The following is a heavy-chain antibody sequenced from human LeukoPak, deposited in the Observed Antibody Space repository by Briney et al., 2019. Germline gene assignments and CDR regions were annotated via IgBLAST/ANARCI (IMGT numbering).Heavy chain of an antibody. CDR2: INPNSGGT. Sequence: ASVKVSCKASGYTFTSYGISWVRQAPGQGLEWMGWINPNSGGTNYAQKFQGWVTMTRDTSISTAYMELSRLRSEDTAVYYCARDWLEPYDYYGMDVWGQGTTVTVSS. V-gene: IGHV1-2*04. CDR1: GYTFTSYG. D-gene: IGHD5-12*01. CDR3: ARDWLEPYDYYGMDV. J-gene: IGHJ6*02.